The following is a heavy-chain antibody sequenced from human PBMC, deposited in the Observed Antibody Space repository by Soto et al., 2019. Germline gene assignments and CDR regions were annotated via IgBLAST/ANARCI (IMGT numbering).Heavy chain of an antibody. CDR2: IKSKTDGGTT. Sequence: GGSLRLSCAASGFTFSDYYMSWIRQAPGKGLEWVGRIKSKTDGGTTDYAAPVKGRFTISRDDSKNTLYLQMNSLKTEDTAVFYCTTDLHYYDSSGYYSVDYWGQGTLVTVSS. D-gene: IGHD3-22*01. CDR3: TTDLHYYDSSGYYSVDY. J-gene: IGHJ4*02. CDR1: GFTFSDYY. V-gene: IGHV3-15*01.